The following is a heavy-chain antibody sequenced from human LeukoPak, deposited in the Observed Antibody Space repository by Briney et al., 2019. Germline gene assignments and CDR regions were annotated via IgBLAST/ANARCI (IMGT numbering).Heavy chain of an antibody. CDR2: ISAYNGNT. J-gene: IGHJ4*02. V-gene: IGHV1-18*01. CDR3: ARDEISRYYYDSSGYVLWDY. D-gene: IGHD3-22*01. Sequence: GASVKVSCKASGYTFTSYGISWVRQAPGQGLEWMGWISAYNGNTNYAQKLQGRVTMTTDTSTSTAYMELRSLRSDDTAVYYCARDEISRYYYDSSGYVLWDYWGQGTLVTVSS. CDR1: GYTFTSYG.